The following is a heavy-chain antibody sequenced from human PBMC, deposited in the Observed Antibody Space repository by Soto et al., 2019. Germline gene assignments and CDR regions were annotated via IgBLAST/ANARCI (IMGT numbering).Heavy chain of an antibody. V-gene: IGHV4-34*01. J-gene: IGHJ5*02. CDR2: INHSGST. CDR1: GGSFSGNY. Sequence: QVQLQQWGAGLLKPSETLSLTCAVYGGSFSGNYWSWIRQPPGKGLEWIGEINHSGSTNYNPSLKSRVTISVDTSKNQFSLKLSSVTAADTAVYYCAGHMVRGWVDPWGQGTLVTVSS. CDR3: AGHMVRGWVDP. D-gene: IGHD3-10*01.